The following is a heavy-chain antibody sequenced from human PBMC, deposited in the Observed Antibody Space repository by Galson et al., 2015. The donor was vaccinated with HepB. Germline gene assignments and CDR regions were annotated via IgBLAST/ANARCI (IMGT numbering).Heavy chain of an antibody. Sequence: SVKVSCKASGYTFTGYYMHWVRQAPGQGLEWMGWINPNSGGTNYAQKFQGRVTMTRDTSISTAYMELSRLRSDDTAVYYCARDCSSTSCYKGGDYWGQGTLVTVSS. J-gene: IGHJ4*02. CDR2: INPNSGGT. V-gene: IGHV1-2*02. D-gene: IGHD2-2*02. CDR3: ARDCSSTSCYKGGDY. CDR1: GYTFTGYY.